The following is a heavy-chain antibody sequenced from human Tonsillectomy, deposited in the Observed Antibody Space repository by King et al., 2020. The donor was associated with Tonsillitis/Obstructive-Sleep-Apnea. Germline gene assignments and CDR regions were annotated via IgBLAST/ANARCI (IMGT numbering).Heavy chain of an antibody. CDR1: GGSFSGYY. V-gene: IGHV4-34*01. CDR3: ARGVVVVAPYHYYYYYMDV. J-gene: IGHJ6*03. CDR2: INDSGST. Sequence: VQLPQWGAGLLKPSETLSLTCAVYGGSFSGYYWSWIRQPPGKGLEWIGEINDSGSTNYNPSLKSRIIISADTSKNQFSLKLSSVTAADTAVYFCARGVVVVAPYHYYYYYMDVWGKGTTVTVSS. D-gene: IGHD2-2*01.